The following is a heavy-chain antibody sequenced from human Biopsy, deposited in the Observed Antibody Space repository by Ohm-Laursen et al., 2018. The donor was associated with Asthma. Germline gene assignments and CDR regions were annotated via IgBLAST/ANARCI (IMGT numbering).Heavy chain of an antibody. Sequence: SSVKVSCNTPGGTFSNFATSWVRRAPGQGLEWLGGIMTVFGTTNYAQKFQGRVTITADESTSTAYMEVTSLRSEDMAIYYCARCQVGYSSGWSLLLKKIYYSGMDVWGQGTAVTVSS. D-gene: IGHD6-19*01. V-gene: IGHV1-69*01. CDR2: IMTVFGTT. J-gene: IGHJ6*02. CDR3: ARCQVGYSSGWSLLLKKIYYSGMDV. CDR1: GGTFSNFA.